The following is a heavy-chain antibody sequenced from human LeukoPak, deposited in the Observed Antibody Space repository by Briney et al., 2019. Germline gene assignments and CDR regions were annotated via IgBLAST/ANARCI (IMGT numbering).Heavy chain of an antibody. CDR2: ISHDGTNK. D-gene: IGHD1-26*01. Sequence: PGGSLRLSCGASGFIFSDYGMHWVRQAPGRGLEWVAVISHDGTNKYYADSVKGRFTISRDNSKDTLYLQVNSLRAKDTAVYYCANRAKSGTKPFDYWGQGALVTVSS. CDR3: ANRAKSGTKPFDY. V-gene: IGHV3-30*18. J-gene: IGHJ4*02. CDR1: GFIFSDYG.